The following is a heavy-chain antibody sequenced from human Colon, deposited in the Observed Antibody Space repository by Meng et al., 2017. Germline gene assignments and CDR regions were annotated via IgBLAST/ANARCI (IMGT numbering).Heavy chain of an antibody. J-gene: IGHJ4*02. CDR1: GVSISTTNW. V-gene: IGHV4-4*02. Sequence: QMQLRESGPGLVKPSGTLSLTCAVSGVSISTTNWWTWFRQSPGKGLVWIGEIAHTGRTNYNRSLKSRVTVSMDKSKNHFSLNVTSVTAADTAVYYCGTTDINYCPIHYWGQGTLVTVSS. CDR2: IAHTGRT. D-gene: IGHD1/OR15-1a*01. CDR3: GTTDINYCPIHY.